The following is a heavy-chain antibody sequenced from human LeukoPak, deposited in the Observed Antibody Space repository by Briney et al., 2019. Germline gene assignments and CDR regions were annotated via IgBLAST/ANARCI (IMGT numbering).Heavy chain of an antibody. J-gene: IGHJ6*02. CDR1: GFTFSTYS. CDR3: ARVLFGYYGVDV. V-gene: IGHV3-21*01. D-gene: IGHD3-3*01. Sequence: PGGSLRLSCAASGFTFSTYSMNWVRQAPGKGLEWVSSISGSSDYIFYADSVKGRFTMSRDNAKNSLYLQMYSLRAEDTAVYYCARVLFGYYGVDVWGQGTTVTVSS. CDR2: ISGSSDYI.